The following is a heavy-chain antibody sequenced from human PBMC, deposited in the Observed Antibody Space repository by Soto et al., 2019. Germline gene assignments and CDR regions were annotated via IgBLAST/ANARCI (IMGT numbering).Heavy chain of an antibody. Sequence: SETLSLTCAVYGGSFSGYYWSWIRQPPGKGMEWIGEINHSGSTNYTPSLKSRVTISVDTSKNQFSRKLSSVTAADTAVYYCARGRRSSSWYRGSYHYYGMDVWGQGTTVTVSS. CDR3: ARGRRSSSWYRGSYHYYGMDV. V-gene: IGHV4-34*01. D-gene: IGHD6-13*01. CDR2: INHSGST. CDR1: GGSFSGYY. J-gene: IGHJ6*02.